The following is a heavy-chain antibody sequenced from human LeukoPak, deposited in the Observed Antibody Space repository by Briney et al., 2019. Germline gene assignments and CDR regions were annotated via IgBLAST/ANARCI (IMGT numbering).Heavy chain of an antibody. CDR2: IRYDGSNK. Sequence: GGSLRLSCAASGFTFSSYGMHWVRQAPGKGLEWVASIRYDGSNKYYADSVKGRFTISRDNSKNTLYLQMNSLRAEDTAVYYCAKDIHCSSTSCRSGGGYYYYYMDVWGKGTTVTVSS. CDR1: GFTFSSYG. J-gene: IGHJ6*03. CDR3: AKDIHCSSTSCRSGGGYYYYYMDV. D-gene: IGHD2-2*01. V-gene: IGHV3-30*02.